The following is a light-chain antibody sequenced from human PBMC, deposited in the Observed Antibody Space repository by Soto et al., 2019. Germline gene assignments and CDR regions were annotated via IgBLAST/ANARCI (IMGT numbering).Light chain of an antibody. CDR2: DAS. CDR1: QDISNY. V-gene: IGKV1-27*01. J-gene: IGKJ3*01. Sequence: DILMTQSPSSLSASVGDRVTITCRASQDISNYLAWYQQKPGKVPKFLIYDASTLQSGVPSRFSGSGSGTDFTLTISSLQPEDVATYYCQKYNGVPLTFGPGTKSKSN. CDR3: QKYNGVPLT.